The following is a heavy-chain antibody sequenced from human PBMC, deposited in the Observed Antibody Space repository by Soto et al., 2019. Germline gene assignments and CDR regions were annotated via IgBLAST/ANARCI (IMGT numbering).Heavy chain of an antibody. CDR3: AREEGHSSGWYPFDY. V-gene: IGHV3-21*01. CDR2: ISSSSSYI. Sequence: GRPLRVSSAASGLTFSSYSMNWVRQAPGKGLEWVSSISSSSSYIYYADSVKGRFTISRDNAKNSLYLQMNSLRAEDTAVYYCAREEGHSSGWYPFDYWGQGTQVTVYS. J-gene: IGHJ4*02. D-gene: IGHD6-19*01. CDR1: GLTFSSYS.